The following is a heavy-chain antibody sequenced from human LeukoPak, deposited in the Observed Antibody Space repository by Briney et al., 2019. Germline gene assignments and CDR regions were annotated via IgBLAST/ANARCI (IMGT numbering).Heavy chain of an antibody. V-gene: IGHV1-2*02. Sequence: ASVKVSCKASGYTFTGCYMHWVRQAPGQGLEWMGWINPNSGGTNYAQKFQGRVTMTRDTSISTAYMELSRLRSDDTAVYYCARSTPQEYYYDSSGYNPGDAWGQGTLVTVSS. D-gene: IGHD3-22*01. CDR1: GYTFTGCY. CDR2: INPNSGGT. J-gene: IGHJ5*02. CDR3: ARSTPQEYYYDSSGYNPGDA.